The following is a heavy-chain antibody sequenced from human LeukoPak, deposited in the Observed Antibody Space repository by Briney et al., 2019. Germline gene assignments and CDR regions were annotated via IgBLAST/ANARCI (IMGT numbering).Heavy chain of an antibody. J-gene: IGHJ6*02. Sequence: GGSLRLSCAASGFTVSSNYMSWVRQAPGKGLEWVSVIYSGGSTYYADSVKGRFTISRDNSKNTLYLQMNSLRAEDTAVYYCARVLWFRGYYGMDVWGQGTTVTVSS. D-gene: IGHD3-10*01. CDR1: GFTVSSNY. V-gene: IGHV3-66*01. CDR2: IYSGGST. CDR3: ARVLWFRGYYGMDV.